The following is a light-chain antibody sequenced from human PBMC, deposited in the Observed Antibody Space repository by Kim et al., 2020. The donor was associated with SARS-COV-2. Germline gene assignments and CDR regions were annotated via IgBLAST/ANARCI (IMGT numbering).Light chain of an antibody. CDR2: SND. Sequence: GQRVTISCSGSSSNIGLNNIHWNQQRPGTAPKLLIHSNDQRPSGVPDRFSGSKSGTSASLAISGLQSEDDADYYCAAWDDSLNGLLFGGGTQLTVL. J-gene: IGLJ2*01. CDR1: SSNIGLNN. V-gene: IGLV1-44*01. CDR3: AAWDDSLNGLL.